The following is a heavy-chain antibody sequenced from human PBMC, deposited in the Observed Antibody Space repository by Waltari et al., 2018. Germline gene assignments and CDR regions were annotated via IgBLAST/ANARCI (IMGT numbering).Heavy chain of an antibody. CDR2: INIDEIGT. V-gene: IGHV3-74*01. D-gene: IGHD4-17*01. CDR1: GFTFTRYW. Sequence: EVQLVESGGGLVQPGGSLRLSCAASGFTFTRYWMHWVRQAPGKGLVWVASINIDEIGTSYADSVKGLFTISRDNTKNTLYLQMNSLRAEDTAVYYCARSCGLRCHWFDPWGQGTLVTVSS. J-gene: IGHJ5*02. CDR3: ARSCGLRCHWFDP.